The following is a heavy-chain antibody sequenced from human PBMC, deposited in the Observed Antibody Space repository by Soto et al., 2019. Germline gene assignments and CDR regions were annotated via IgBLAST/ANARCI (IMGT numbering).Heavy chain of an antibody. CDR1: GFTFEDYS. Sequence: SLRLSCVASGFTFEDYSLHWVRQVPGKGLEWVAGISGNSGSSGYADSVRGRFTVSRDNAKNSLFLQMGSLSPEDTALYYCTKRRSARPGFDAFDLWGQGTMVTVSS. CDR2: ISGNSGSS. D-gene: IGHD3-10*01. J-gene: IGHJ3*01. CDR3: TKRRSARPGFDAFDL. V-gene: IGHV3-9*01.